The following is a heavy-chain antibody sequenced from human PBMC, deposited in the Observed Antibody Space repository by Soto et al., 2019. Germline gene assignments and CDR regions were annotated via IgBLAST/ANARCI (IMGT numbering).Heavy chain of an antibody. J-gene: IGHJ3*01. Sequence: LVQSGAEVKKPGASMKVSCKASGYSFDSFGISWVRQAPGQGLEWMGRVNAHNHITKYAQKFQGRVTITRDTSTSTDYMEVRSLRSNDTGVYYCARDSRVGANSDACDVWGQGTMVTVSS. V-gene: IGHV1-18*01. CDR2: VNAHNHIT. D-gene: IGHD1-26*01. CDR1: GYSFDSFG. CDR3: ARDSRVGANSDACDV.